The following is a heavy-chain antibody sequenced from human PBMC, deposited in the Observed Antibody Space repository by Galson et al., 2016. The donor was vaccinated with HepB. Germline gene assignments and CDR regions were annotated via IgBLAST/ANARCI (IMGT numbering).Heavy chain of an antibody. CDR2: INSDGGNT. CDR1: GFTFSSYW. J-gene: IGHJ4*02. V-gene: IGHV3-74*01. D-gene: IGHD6-19*01. Sequence: SLRLSCAASGFTFSSYWMHWVRRAPGKGLEWVSRINSDGGNTIYADSVKGRFTISRDNAKNTLYLQMNSLRAEDTAVYCCAASRYSIGCSLWGQGTLVTVSP. CDR3: AASRYSIGCSL.